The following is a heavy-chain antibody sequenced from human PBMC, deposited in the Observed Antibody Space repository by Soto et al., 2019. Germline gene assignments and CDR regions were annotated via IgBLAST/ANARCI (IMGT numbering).Heavy chain of an antibody. CDR1: GYTFTSYY. D-gene: IGHD1-26*01. Sequence: ASVKVSCKASGYTFTSYYMHWVRQAPGQGLEWMGIINPSGGSTSYAQKFQGRVTMTRDTSISTAYMELSSLRSDDTAVYYCGRDGVGATPLGWFDPWGQGSLVTVSS. CDR2: INPSGGST. CDR3: GRDGVGATPLGWFDP. J-gene: IGHJ5*02. V-gene: IGHV1-46*01.